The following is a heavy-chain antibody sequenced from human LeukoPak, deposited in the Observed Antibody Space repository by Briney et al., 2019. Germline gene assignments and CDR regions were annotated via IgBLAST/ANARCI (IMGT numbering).Heavy chain of an antibody. CDR1: GFTFSSYS. V-gene: IGHV3-21*01. D-gene: IGHD3-22*01. CDR3: ARARSYHDSSGLIDY. Sequence: GGSLRLSCAASGFTFSSYSMNWVRQAPGKGLEWVSSISSSSSYIYYADSVKGRFTISRDNAKNSLYLQMNSLRAEDTAVYYCARARSYHDSSGLIDYWGQGTLVTVSS. J-gene: IGHJ4*02. CDR2: ISSSSSYI.